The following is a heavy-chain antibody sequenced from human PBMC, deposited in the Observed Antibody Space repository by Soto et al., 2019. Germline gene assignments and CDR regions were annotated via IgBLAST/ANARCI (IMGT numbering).Heavy chain of an antibody. D-gene: IGHD1-26*01. CDR1: GFTFEGYD. Sequence: PGGSLRLSCVVSGFTFEGYDMYWVRQGRGNSLEWVAGIGTLFDAYYSESVKGRFAISRDNAKNSLYLQMNSLRAEDTALYYCAKGWELHTRDLYYFDYWGQGTLVTVSS. J-gene: IGHJ4*02. CDR2: IGTLFDA. CDR3: AKGWELHTRDLYYFDY. V-gene: IGHV3-13*01.